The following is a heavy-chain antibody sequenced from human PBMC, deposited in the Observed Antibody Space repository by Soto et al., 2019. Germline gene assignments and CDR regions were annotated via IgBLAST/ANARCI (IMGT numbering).Heavy chain of an antibody. V-gene: IGHV1-3*01. Sequence: ASVEVTWKASGDGFTSYAMHSVRQAPGQRVEWMXWTXXGXGXTXYXXXXXXRVTITRDTSASTAYMELSSLRSEDTAVYYCARGYRVENYYYGMDVWGQGTTVTVS. CDR2: TXXGXGXT. D-gene: IGHD3-3*01. CDR1: GDGFTSYA. J-gene: IGHJ6*02. CDR3: ARGYRVENYYYGMDV.